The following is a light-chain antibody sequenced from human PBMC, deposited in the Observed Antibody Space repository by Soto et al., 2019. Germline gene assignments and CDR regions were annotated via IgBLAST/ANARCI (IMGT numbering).Light chain of an antibody. Sequence: DIQMTQSPPTLSASVGDRVTITCRASQSINNWLAWYQQKPGKAPKLLIYKASTLETGVPSRFSGSGSGTVFAPTISSLQSHAFATFYCQHYNGYSEFNFARRTKVDV. CDR1: QSINNW. J-gene: IGKJ3*01. V-gene: IGKV1-5*03. CDR2: KAS. CDR3: QHYNGYSEFN.